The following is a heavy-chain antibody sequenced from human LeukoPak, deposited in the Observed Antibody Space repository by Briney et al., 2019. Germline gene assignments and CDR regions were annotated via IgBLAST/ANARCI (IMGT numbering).Heavy chain of an antibody. Sequence: SVKVSCKASGGTFSSHAISWVRQAPGQGLEWMGRIIPILGIANYAQKFQGGVTITADKSASTAYMELSSLRSEDTAVYYCARDGTEMATNAYGYWGQGTLVTVSS. D-gene: IGHD5-24*01. CDR3: ARDGTEMATNAYGY. V-gene: IGHV1-69*04. CDR1: GGTFSSHA. J-gene: IGHJ4*02. CDR2: IIPILGIA.